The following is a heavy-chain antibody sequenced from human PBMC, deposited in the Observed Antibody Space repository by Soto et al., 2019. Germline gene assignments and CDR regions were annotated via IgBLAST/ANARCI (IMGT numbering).Heavy chain of an antibody. CDR3: AGRDGRWLPYYSEY. D-gene: IGHD3-9*01. Sequence: GILRFSGAPSGISLKNYARSCVRQAPGKEPEWVSSISGGGDSTYYADSVKGRFTMSRDNSKNTLYPKMTTLRAEDTAVYYCAGRDGRWLPYYSEYWGQGTLVTFSS. CDR2: ISGGGDST. J-gene: IGHJ4*02. V-gene: IGHV3-23*01. CDR1: GISLKNYA.